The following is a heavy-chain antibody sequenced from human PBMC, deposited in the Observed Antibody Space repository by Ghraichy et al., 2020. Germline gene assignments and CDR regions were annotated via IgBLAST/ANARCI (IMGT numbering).Heavy chain of an antibody. Sequence: SETLSLTCTVSGGSISSSSYYWGWIRQPPGKGLEWIGSIYYSGSTYYNPSLKSRVTISVDTSKNQFSLKLSSVTAADTAVYYCARDAPSARGLEWLLSVRYYGMDVWGQGTTVTVSS. V-gene: IGHV4-39*07. CDR3: ARDAPSARGLEWLLSVRYYGMDV. D-gene: IGHD3-3*01. CDR2: IYYSGST. J-gene: IGHJ6*02. CDR1: GGSISSSSYY.